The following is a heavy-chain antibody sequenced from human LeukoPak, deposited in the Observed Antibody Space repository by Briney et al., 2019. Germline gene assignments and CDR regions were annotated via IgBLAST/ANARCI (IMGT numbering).Heavy chain of an antibody. D-gene: IGHD2-21*01. CDR3: ARAPFEYCGGDCYSDMDV. CDR1: GFTFSSYS. J-gene: IGHJ6*03. V-gene: IGHV3-21*01. CDR2: ISSSSSYI. Sequence: GGSLRLSCAASGFTFSSYSMNWVRQAPGKGLEWVSSISSSSSYIYYADSVKGRFTISRDNDKNSLYLQMNSLRAEDTAVYYCARAPFEYCGGDCYSDMDVWGKGTTVTVSS.